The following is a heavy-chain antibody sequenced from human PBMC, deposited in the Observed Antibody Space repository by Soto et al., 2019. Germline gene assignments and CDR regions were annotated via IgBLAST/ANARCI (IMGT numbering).Heavy chain of an antibody. CDR2: IWFSGST. CDR3: ARESSGNHNPDWFDP. D-gene: IGHD1-20*01. V-gene: IGHV4-59*01. J-gene: IGHJ5*02. CDR1: GGSISPYY. Sequence: QVQLQESGPGLVKPSETLSLTCTVSGGSISPYYWSWVRQPPGKGLEWIGFIWFSGSTTYNPSLSGRVTMSVGRSKTQLSLVVNSVTAADTAVYYCARESSGNHNPDWFDPWGQGPLV.